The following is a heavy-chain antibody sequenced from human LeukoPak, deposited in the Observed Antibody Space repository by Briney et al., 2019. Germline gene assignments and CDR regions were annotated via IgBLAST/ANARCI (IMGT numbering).Heavy chain of an antibody. CDR3: AREYCGGDCYSWDYYYMDV. CDR2: IIPIFGTA. V-gene: IGHV1-69*05. J-gene: IGHJ6*03. D-gene: IGHD2-21*01. CDR1: GGTFSSYA. Sequence: SVKVSCKASGGTFSSYAISWVRQAPGQGLEWMGGIIPIFGTANYAQKFQGRVTITTDESTSTAYMELSSLRSEDTAVYYCAREYCGGDCYSWDYYYMDVWGKGTTVTVSS.